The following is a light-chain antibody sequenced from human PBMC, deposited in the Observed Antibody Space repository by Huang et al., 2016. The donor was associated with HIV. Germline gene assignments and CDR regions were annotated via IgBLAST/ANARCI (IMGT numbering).Light chain of an antibody. J-gene: IGKJ2*01. V-gene: IGKV3-15*01. Sequence: EIVMTQSPATLSVSPGERATLSCRASQSVSSNLAWDQQKPGQAPRLLLYGASTRATGSPARFSGSGSGTEFTLTISSLQSEDFAVYYCQQYNNWPPEYTFGQGTKLEIK. CDR2: GAS. CDR1: QSVSSN. CDR3: QQYNNWPPEYT.